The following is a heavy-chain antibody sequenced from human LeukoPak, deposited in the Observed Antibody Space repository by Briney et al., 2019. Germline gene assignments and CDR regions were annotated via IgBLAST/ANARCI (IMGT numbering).Heavy chain of an antibody. V-gene: IGHV3-23*01. D-gene: IGHD3-10*01. CDR2: ISGSGGNT. J-gene: IGHJ6*02. CDR3: AKDYSNPYTMDV. CDR1: GFSFSSYA. Sequence: GGSLRLSCAASGFSFSSYAMTWVRRAPGKGLEWVSVISGSGGNTYYADSVKGRFTISRDNSNNTLFLQMNSLRAEDTAVYYCAKDYSNPYTMDVWGQGTTVTVSS.